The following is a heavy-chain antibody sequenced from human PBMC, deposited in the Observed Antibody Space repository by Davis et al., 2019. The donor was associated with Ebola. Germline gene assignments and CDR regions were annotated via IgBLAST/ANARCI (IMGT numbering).Heavy chain of an antibody. CDR1: GYTFATYG. CDR3: ARGRSLGDY. J-gene: IGHJ4*02. V-gene: IGHV7-4-1*02. CDR2: INTNTGNP. Sequence: ASVKVSCKASGYTFATYGISWVRQAPGQGLEWKGWINTNTGNPTYAQGFTGRFVFSLDTSVSTAYLQISSLKAEDTAVYYCARGRSLGDYWGQGILVTVSS. D-gene: IGHD3-10*01.